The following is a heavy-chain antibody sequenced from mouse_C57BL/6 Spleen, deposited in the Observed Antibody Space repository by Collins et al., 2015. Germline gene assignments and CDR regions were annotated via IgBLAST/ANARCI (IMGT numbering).Heavy chain of an antibody. Sequence: ESGPGLVAPSQSLSITCTVSGFSLTSYGVHWVRQPPGKGLEWLVVIWSDGNTTYNSALKSRLSISKDNSKSQVFLKMNSLQTDDTAMYYCARDYGSSYGYFDVWGTGTTVTVSS. CDR3: ARDYGSSYGYFDV. CDR2: IWSDGNT. V-gene: IGHV2-6*03. D-gene: IGHD1-1*01. CDR1: GFSLTSYG. J-gene: IGHJ1*03.